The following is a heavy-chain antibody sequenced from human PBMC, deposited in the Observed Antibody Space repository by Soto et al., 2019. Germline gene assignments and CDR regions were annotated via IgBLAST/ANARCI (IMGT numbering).Heavy chain of an antibody. CDR1: GGTFSNYA. V-gene: IGHV1-69*01. D-gene: IGHD3-22*01. CDR3: ATLAVSPTYYAFGVDV. J-gene: IGHJ6*02. CDR2: TVPIFGTP. Sequence: QVQLVQSGAEVKRPGSSVKVSCKASGGTFSNYAISWVRQAPGQGLEWMGGTVPIFGTPSYAHNFQGRVTITADEVTSTAYMELRSLTSEDTAVYYCATLAVSPTYYAFGVDVWGQGTTVTVTS.